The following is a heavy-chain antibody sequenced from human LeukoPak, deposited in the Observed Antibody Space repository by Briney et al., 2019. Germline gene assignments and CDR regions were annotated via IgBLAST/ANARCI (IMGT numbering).Heavy chain of an antibody. CDR2: INTDGSST. V-gene: IGHV3-74*01. Sequence: PGGSLRLSCATSGFTFSSHWMHWVRQAPGEGLVWVSHINTDGSSTTYGDPAKGRFTVSRDSATVFLQMNSLKVDDTAIYYCARGKATTAGIDYWGQGTLVTVSS. CDR3: ARGKATTAGIDY. CDR1: GFTFSSHW. D-gene: IGHD6-13*01. J-gene: IGHJ4*02.